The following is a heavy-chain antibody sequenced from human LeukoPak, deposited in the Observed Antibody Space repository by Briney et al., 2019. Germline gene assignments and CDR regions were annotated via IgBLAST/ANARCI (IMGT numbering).Heavy chain of an antibody. CDR1: GGSVSSGSYY. J-gene: IGHJ3*02. V-gene: IGHV4-61*01. D-gene: IGHD2-2*01. CDR3: ARGVLWRAFDI. CDR2: IYYSGST. Sequence: SETLSLTCTVSGGSVSSGSYYWSWIRQPPGKGLEWIGYIYYSGSTNYNPSLKSRVTISVDTSKNRFSLKLSSVTAADTAVYYCARGVLWRAFDIWGQGTMVTVSS.